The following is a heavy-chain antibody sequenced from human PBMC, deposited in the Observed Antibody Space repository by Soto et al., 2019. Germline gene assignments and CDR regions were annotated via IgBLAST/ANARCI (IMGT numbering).Heavy chain of an antibody. J-gene: IGHJ1*01. Sequence: QVQLVQSGAELKKPGSSVKVSCKASGGSFSSFGISWVRQAPGQGLEWMGGIIPVFGRPNYAQRFRGRLTITADESKNTVYLELIDLRSEDTAVYYCAREGSGYNLWGQGTQVTVSS. CDR2: IIPVFGRP. CDR1: GGSFSSFG. V-gene: IGHV1-69*01. D-gene: IGHD5-12*01. CDR3: AREGSGYNL.